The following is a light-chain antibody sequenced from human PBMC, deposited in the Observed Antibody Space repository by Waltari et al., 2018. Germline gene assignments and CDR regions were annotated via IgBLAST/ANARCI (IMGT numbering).Light chain of an antibody. Sequence: QSVLTQPPSVSGAPGQSVNISCTGSSPNLGAGYDVHSFQQLPGTAPKLLIYGNSNRPSGVPDRFSGSKSGTSASLAITGLQAEDEADYYCQSYDSSLSGSVVFGGGTKLTVL. J-gene: IGLJ2*01. V-gene: IGLV1-40*01. CDR1: SPNLGAGYD. CDR2: GNS. CDR3: QSYDSSLSGSVV.